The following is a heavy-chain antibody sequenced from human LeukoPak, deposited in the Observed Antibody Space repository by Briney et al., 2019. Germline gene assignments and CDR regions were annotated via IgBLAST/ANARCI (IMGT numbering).Heavy chain of an antibody. CDR1: GGSISNYY. CDR3: ARRTGYSGSGSGAFDI. Sequence: SETLSLTCTVSGGSISNYYWTWIRQPAEKGLEWIGRIYTSGSTNYNSSLKSRVIMSVDTSKNQFSLKLSSVTAADTAVYYCARRTGYSGSGSGAFDIWGQGTMVTVSS. V-gene: IGHV4-4*07. D-gene: IGHD3-10*01. CDR2: IYTSGST. J-gene: IGHJ3*02.